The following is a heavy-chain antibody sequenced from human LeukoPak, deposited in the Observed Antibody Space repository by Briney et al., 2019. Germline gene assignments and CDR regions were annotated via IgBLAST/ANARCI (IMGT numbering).Heavy chain of an antibody. CDR3: AGGYGSGSYYSGDY. CDR2: ISSGGSTI. V-gene: IGHV3-11*04. Sequence: GGSLRLSCAASGFSFNDYYMTWMRQAPGKGLEWVSYISSGGSTIYYADSVKGRFTISRDNAKNSLYLQMNSLRAEDTAVYYCAGGYGSGSYYSGDYWGQGTLVTVSS. CDR1: GFSFNDYY. D-gene: IGHD3-10*01. J-gene: IGHJ4*02.